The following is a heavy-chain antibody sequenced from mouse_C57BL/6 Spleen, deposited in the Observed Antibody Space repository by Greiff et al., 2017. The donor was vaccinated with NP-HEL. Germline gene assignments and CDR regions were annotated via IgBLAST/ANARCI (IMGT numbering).Heavy chain of an antibody. D-gene: IGHD1-1*01. V-gene: IGHV14-4*01. J-gene: IGHJ1*03. Sequence: EVQLQQSGAELVRPGASVKLSCTASGFNIKDDYMHWVKQRPEQGLEWIGWIDPENGDTEYASKFQGKATITADTSSNTAYLQLSSLPSEDTAVYYCTLLLRTSYGYFDVWGTGTTVTVSS. CDR2: IDPENGDT. CDR3: TLLLRTSYGYFDV. CDR1: GFNIKDDY.